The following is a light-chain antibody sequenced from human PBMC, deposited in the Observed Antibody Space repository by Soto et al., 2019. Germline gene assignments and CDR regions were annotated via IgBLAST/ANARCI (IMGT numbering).Light chain of an antibody. V-gene: IGKV1-6*01. J-gene: IGKJ1*01. CDR2: GAS. CDR1: QDIRND. Sequence: AIQMTQSPSSLSASVGDRVTITCRASQDIRNDLGWYQQKPGKPPKPLIYGASTLQSGVPSRFSGSRSGTDFTLTISSLQPEDFAVYYCQQYGSSPETFGQGTKVDIK. CDR3: QQYGSSPET.